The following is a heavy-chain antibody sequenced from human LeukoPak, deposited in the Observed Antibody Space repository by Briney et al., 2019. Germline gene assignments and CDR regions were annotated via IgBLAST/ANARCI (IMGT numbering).Heavy chain of an antibody. CDR3: ARGPITMVRGVISYGMDV. CDR1: GYTFTSYG. CDR2: ISAYNGNT. D-gene: IGHD3-10*01. V-gene: IGHV1-18*01. Sequence: GASVKVSCKASGYTFTSYGISWVRQAPGQGLEWMGWISAYNGNTNYAQKLQGRVTMTTDTSTSTAYMELRSLRSDDPAVYYCARGPITMVRGVISYGMDVWGQGTTVTVSS. J-gene: IGHJ6*02.